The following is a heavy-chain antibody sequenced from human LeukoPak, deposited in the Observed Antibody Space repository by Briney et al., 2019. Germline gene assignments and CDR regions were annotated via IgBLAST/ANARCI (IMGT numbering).Heavy chain of an antibody. Sequence: ASVKVSCKTSGYTFTNYGISWVRQAPGQGLEWMGWISVYNGDTNYAQKTQGRATMTTDTSTSTAYMELRSLRSDDTAIYYCVRHGAGGLSDTDYWGQGTLVIVSS. CDR1: GYTFTNYG. D-gene: IGHD2-8*02. CDR3: VRHGAGGLSDTDY. J-gene: IGHJ4*02. V-gene: IGHV1-18*01. CDR2: ISVYNGDT.